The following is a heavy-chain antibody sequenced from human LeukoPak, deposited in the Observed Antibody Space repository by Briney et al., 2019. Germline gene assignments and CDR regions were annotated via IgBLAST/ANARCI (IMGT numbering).Heavy chain of an antibody. V-gene: IGHV4-31*03. CDR1: GGSISSGGYY. J-gene: IGHJ4*02. CDR3: ARCDTVTTSFDY. Sequence: SETLSLTCTVSGGSISSGGYYWSWIRQHPGKGLEWIGYIYYSGSTYYNPSLKSRVTISVDTSKNQFSLKLSSVTAADTAVYYCARCDTVTTSFDYWGQGTLVTVSS. D-gene: IGHD4-17*01. CDR2: IYYSGST.